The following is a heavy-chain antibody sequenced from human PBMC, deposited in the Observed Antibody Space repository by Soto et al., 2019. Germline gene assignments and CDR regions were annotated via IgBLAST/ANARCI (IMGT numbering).Heavy chain of an antibody. Sequence: SETLSLTCNVSGGSISNYYWNWIRQPPGKRLEWIGSIYYSGSTYYNPSLKSRVTISVDTSKNQFSLKLSSVTAADTAVYYCARPTSPPYYDFWSGYYNWFDPWGQGTLVTVSS. CDR1: GGSISNYY. V-gene: IGHV4-59*05. CDR3: ARPTSPPYYDFWSGYYNWFDP. CDR2: IYYSGST. J-gene: IGHJ5*02. D-gene: IGHD3-3*01.